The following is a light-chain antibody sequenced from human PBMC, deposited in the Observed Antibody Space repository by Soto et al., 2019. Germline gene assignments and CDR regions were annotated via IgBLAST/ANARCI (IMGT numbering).Light chain of an antibody. J-gene: IGKJ1*01. Sequence: DIQMTQSPSTLSASVGDRVTITCRASQTISTWLAWYQQKPGKAPKLLIYKASSLEGGVPSRFSGSGSGTEFTLTISNLQPDDFATYYCQQYDSYSWTFGQGTKVQIK. CDR2: KAS. V-gene: IGKV1-5*03. CDR3: QQYDSYSWT. CDR1: QTISTW.